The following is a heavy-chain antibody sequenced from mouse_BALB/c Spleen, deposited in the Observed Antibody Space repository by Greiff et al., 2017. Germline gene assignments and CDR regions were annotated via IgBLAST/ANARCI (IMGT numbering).Heavy chain of an antibody. CDR2: IYPGDGDT. D-gene: IGHD2-14*01. CDR3: ASYRDVDY. J-gene: IGHJ2*01. Sequence: VQLQESGAELARPGASVKLSCKASGYTFTSYWMQWVKQRPGQGLEWIGAIYPGDGDTRYTQKFKGKATLTADKSSSTAYMQLSSLASEDSAVYYCASYRDVDYWGQGTTLTVSS. V-gene: IGHV1-87*01. CDR1: GYTFTSYW.